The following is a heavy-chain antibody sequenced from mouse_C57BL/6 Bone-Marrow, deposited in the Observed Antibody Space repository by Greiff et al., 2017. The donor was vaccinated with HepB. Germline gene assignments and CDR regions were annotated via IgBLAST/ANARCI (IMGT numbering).Heavy chain of an antibody. CDR1: GYTFTSYW. D-gene: IGHD2-3*01. CDR3: ARERDGSWFAY. J-gene: IGHJ3*01. Sequence: QVQLQQSGTVLARPGASVKMSCKTSGYTFTSYWMHWVKQRPGQGLEWIGDIYPGSGSTNYNEKFKSKATLTVDTSSSTAYMQLSSLTSEDSAVYYCARERDGSWFAYWGQGTLVTVSA. V-gene: IGHV1-55*01. CDR2: IYPGSGST.